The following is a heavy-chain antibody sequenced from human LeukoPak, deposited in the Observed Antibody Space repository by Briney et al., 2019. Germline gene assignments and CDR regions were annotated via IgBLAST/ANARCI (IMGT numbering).Heavy chain of an antibody. CDR3: AQTSGSGNYYYYYYGMDV. J-gene: IGHJ6*02. CDR1: GFAFSSYA. V-gene: IGHV3-23*01. CDR2: ISGSGSST. Sequence: GGSLRLSCAASGFAFSSYAMTWVRQAPGKWLEWVSAISGSGSSTFYADSVKGRFTISRDNSKNTLYLQMNSLRAEDTAIYYCAQTSGSGNYYYYYYGMDVWGQGTTVTVSS. D-gene: IGHD3-10*01.